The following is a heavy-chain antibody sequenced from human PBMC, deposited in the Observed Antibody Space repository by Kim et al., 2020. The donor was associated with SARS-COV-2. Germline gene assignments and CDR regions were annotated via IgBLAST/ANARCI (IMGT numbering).Heavy chain of an antibody. CDR1: GFSLRGYA. Sequence: GGSLRLSCAASGFSLRGYAMNWVRQAPGRGLEWVSVLSGRGNIIYYADSVQGRFTISRDISTNTLYLQMNSLRAEDTALYYCAKKGSSSASNWFDLWGQGTLVTVSS. J-gene: IGHJ5*02. D-gene: IGHD2-2*01. V-gene: IGHV3-23*01. CDR2: LSGRGNII. CDR3: AKKGSSSASNWFDL.